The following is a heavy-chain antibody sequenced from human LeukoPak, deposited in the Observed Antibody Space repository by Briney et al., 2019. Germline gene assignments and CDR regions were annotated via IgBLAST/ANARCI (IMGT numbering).Heavy chain of an antibody. CDR3: ARGYCSSTSCYIFDY. CDR2: INHSGST. CDR1: GGSFSGYY. V-gene: IGHV4-34*01. J-gene: IGHJ4*02. D-gene: IGHD2-2*02. Sequence: PSETLSLTCAVYGGSFSGYYWSWIRQPPGKGLEWIGKINHSGSTDYNPSLKSRVTISVDTSKNQFSLKLSSVTAADTAVYYCARGYCSSTSCYIFDYWGQGTLVTVSS.